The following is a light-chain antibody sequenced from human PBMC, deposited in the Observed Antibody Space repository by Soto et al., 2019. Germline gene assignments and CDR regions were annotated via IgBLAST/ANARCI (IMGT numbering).Light chain of an antibody. V-gene: IGKV2-28*01. Sequence: DIVMTQSPLSLTVTPGAPSSISCMASQSLLHSNGYNYLDWYLQKPGQSPQLLIYLGSNRASGVPDRFSGSGSGTDFTLKISRVEAEDVGVYYCMQALQTPLTFGGGTKVDIK. CDR3: MQALQTPLT. CDR1: QSLLHSNGYNY. J-gene: IGKJ4*01. CDR2: LGS.